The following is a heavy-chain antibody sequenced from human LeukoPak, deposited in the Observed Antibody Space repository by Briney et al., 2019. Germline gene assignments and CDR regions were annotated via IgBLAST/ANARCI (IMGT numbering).Heavy chain of an antibody. CDR1: GYSFTSYW. CDR2: IYPGDSDT. Sequence: GESLKISCKGSGYSFTSYWIGWVRQMPGKGLEWMGIIYPGDSDTRYSPSFQGQVTISADKSISTAYLQWSSLKASDTAMYYSARHRDYHYVWGSSGADYYSYMDVWGKGTTVTVSS. CDR3: ARHRDYHYVWGSSGADYYSYMDV. D-gene: IGHD3-16*01. J-gene: IGHJ6*03. V-gene: IGHV5-51*01.